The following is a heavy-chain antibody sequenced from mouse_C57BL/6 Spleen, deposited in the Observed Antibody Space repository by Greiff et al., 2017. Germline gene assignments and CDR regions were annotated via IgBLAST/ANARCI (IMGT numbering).Heavy chain of an antibody. D-gene: IGHD2-4*01. Sequence: VKPGASVKISCKASGYAFSSSWMNWVKQRPGKGLEWIGRIYPGDGDTNYNGKFKGKATLTADKSSSTAYMQLSSLTSEDSAVYFCARGDYDGGAWFAYWGQGTLVTVSA. J-gene: IGHJ3*01. V-gene: IGHV1-82*01. CDR2: IYPGDGDT. CDR3: ARGDYDGGAWFAY. CDR1: GYAFSSSW.